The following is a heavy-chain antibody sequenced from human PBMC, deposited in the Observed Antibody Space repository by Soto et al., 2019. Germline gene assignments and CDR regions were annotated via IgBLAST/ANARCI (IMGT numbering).Heavy chain of an antibody. CDR3: ARTGGKYSSSWKNWFDP. CDR2: IIPIFGTA. V-gene: IGHV1-69*06. Sequence: SVKVSCKASGGTFSSYAISWVRQAPGQGLEWMGGIIPIFGTANYAQKFQGRVTITAVKSTSTAYMELSSLRSEDTAVYYCARTGGKYSSSWKNWFDPWGQGTLVTVSS. CDR1: GGTFSSYA. J-gene: IGHJ5*02. D-gene: IGHD6-13*01.